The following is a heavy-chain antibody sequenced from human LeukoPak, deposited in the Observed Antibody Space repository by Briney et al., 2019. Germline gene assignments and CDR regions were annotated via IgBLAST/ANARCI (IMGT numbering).Heavy chain of an antibody. V-gene: IGHV1-69*05. CDR2: IIPILRTP. CDR1: GYTFSNYA. Sequence: ASLKVSCKASGYTFSNYAINWVRQAPGQGLEWMGGIIPILRTPSYAEKFQGRVTIITDESTSTAHMELSGLRSEDTAVYCCTRGSDSYYYYSMDVWGRGTTVIVSS. J-gene: IGHJ6*03. CDR3: TRGSDSYYYYSMDV.